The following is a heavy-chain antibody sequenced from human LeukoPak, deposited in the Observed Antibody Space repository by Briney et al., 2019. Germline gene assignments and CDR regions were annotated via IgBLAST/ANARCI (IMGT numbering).Heavy chain of an antibody. CDR1: GGTFSSYA. J-gene: IGHJ5*02. V-gene: IGHV1-18*01. CDR2: ISAYNGNT. Sequence: ASVKVSCKASGGTFSSYAISWVRQAPGQGLEWMGWISAYNGNTNYAQKLQGRVTMTRDTSISTAYMELSRLRSDDTAVYYCARGRSQGNWNVQWFDPWGQGTLVTVSS. D-gene: IGHD1-1*01. CDR3: ARGRSQGNWNVQWFDP.